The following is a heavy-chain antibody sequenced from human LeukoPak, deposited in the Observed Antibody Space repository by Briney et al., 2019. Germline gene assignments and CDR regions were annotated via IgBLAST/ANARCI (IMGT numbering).Heavy chain of an antibody. V-gene: IGHV4-59*12. CDR1: GGSISSYY. J-gene: IGHJ5*02. D-gene: IGHD6-6*01. Sequence: SETLSHTCTVSGGSISSYYWSWIRQPPGKGLEWIGYIYYSGSTNYNPSLKSRVTISVDTSKNQFSLKLSSVTAADTAVYYCARDRSSDSSWFDPWGQGTLVTVSS. CDR3: ARDRSSDSSWFDP. CDR2: IYYSGST.